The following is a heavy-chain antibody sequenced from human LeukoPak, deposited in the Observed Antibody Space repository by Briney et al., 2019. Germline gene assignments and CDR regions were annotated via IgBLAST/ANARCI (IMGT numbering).Heavy chain of an antibody. J-gene: IGHJ4*02. CDR2: ISGSGGST. Sequence: GGSLRLSCAASGFTFSSYAMSWVRQAPGKGLEWVSAISGSGGSTYYADSVKGRFTISRDNSKNTLYLQMNSLRAEDTAVYYCASDSGSYQALDYWGQGTLVTVSS. CDR1: GFTFSSYA. CDR3: ASDSGSYQALDY. V-gene: IGHV3-23*01. D-gene: IGHD1-26*01.